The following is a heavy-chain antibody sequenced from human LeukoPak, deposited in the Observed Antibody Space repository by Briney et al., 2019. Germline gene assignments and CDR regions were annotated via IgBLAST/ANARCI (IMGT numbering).Heavy chain of an antibody. CDR3: ARMSSYCDY. D-gene: IGHD2-2*01. CDR2: IKPDGSEK. Sequence: PGGSLRLSCVASGVTFSSHHMNWVRQTPGKGLESVATIKPDGSEKYYVDSVKGRFTISRDNAKSSLYLQMNSLRADDTGVYFCARMSSYCDYWGQGTLVTVSS. J-gene: IGHJ4*02. CDR1: GVTFSSHH. V-gene: IGHV3-7*01.